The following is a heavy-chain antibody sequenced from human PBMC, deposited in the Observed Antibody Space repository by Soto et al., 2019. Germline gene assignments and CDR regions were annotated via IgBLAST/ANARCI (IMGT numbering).Heavy chain of an antibody. CDR1: GGTFSSYT. D-gene: IGHD2-21*02. V-gene: IGHV1-69*08. J-gene: IGHJ5*02. Sequence: QVQLVQSGAEVKKPGSSVKVSCKASGGTFSSYTISWVRQAPGQGLEWMGRIIPVLGIAKYAQNFQDRVTITADEFTRTAYMELSSLRAEDTAVYYCARDRTGGDGNGFDPWGQGTLVTVSS. CDR3: ARDRTGGDGNGFDP. CDR2: IIPVLGIA.